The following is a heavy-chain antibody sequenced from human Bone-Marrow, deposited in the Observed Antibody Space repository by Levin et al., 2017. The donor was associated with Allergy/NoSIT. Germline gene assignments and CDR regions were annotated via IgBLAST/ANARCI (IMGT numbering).Heavy chain of an antibody. Sequence: GESLKISCSASGFTLSTPFNSYAMHWVRQAPGKGLEYVSAISSDGVKTYYADSVKGRFIISRDNFKNILYLQMSSLRAEDTAVYFCVKDLGRSERSYYYYYMDVWGQGTTVTVSS. V-gene: IGHV3-64D*06. D-gene: IGHD3-16*01. CDR3: VKDLGRSERSYYYYYMDV. CDR2: ISSDGVKT. CDR1: GFTLSTPFNSYA. J-gene: IGHJ6*03.